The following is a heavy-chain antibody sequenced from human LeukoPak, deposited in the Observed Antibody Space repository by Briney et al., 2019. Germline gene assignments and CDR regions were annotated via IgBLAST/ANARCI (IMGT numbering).Heavy chain of an antibody. J-gene: IGHJ3*02. CDR1: GYTFTGYY. V-gene: IGHV1-2*02. CDR3: ARGFMTGGIAATDDAFDI. CDR2: INPNSGGT. D-gene: IGHD6-13*01. Sequence: ASVKVSCKASGYTFTGYYMHWVRQAPGQGLEWMGWINPNSGGTNYAQKFQGRVTTTADESTSTAYMELSSLRSEDTAVYFCARGFMTGGIAATDDAFDIWGQGTMVTVSS.